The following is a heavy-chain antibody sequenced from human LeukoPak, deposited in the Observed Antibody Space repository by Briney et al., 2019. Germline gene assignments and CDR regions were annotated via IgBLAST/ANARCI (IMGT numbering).Heavy chain of an antibody. D-gene: IGHD5-18*01. CDR3: ARDKPGYSYGSYAFDI. J-gene: IGHJ3*02. CDR1: GGSISSYY. CDR2: IYYSGST. Sequence: PSETLSLTCTVSGGSISSYYWSWIRQPPGKGLEWIGYIYYSGSTNYNSSLKSRVTISVDTSKNQFSLKLSSVTAADTAVYYCARDKPGYSYGSYAFDIWGQGTMVTVSS. V-gene: IGHV4-59*01.